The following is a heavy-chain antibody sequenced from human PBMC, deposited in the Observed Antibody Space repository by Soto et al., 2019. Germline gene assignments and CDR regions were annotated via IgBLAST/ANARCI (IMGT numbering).Heavy chain of an antibody. Sequence: PGPSVKVSCKASGGTFSSYAISWVRQAPGQGLEWMGGIIPIFGTANYAQKFQGRVTITADESTSTAYMELSSLRSEDTAVYYCARVNWPRVGDYYYYGMDVWGQGTTVTVSS. J-gene: IGHJ6*02. CDR2: IIPIFGTA. CDR1: GGTFSSYA. CDR3: ARVNWPRVGDYYYYGMDV. V-gene: IGHV1-69*13. D-gene: IGHD2-15*01.